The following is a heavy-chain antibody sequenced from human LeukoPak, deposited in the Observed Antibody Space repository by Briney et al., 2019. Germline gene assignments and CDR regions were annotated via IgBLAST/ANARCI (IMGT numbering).Heavy chain of an antibody. CDR1: GFTFDDYG. V-gene: IGHV3-20*04. Sequence: GGSLRLSCAASGFTFDDYGMTWVRQAPGKGPEWVSSINWNGGSTGYADSVKGRFTISRDDAKNSLFLQMNSLRAEDTALYYCARDRGPYDSSGYYPYDAFDIWGQGTMVTVSS. D-gene: IGHD3-22*01. CDR3: ARDRGPYDSSGYYPYDAFDI. J-gene: IGHJ3*02. CDR2: INWNGGST.